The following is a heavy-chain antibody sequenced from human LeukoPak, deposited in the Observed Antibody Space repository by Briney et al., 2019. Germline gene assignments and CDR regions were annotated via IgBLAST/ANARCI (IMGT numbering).Heavy chain of an antibody. CDR3: ARARGDFWSRGYFDY. J-gene: IGHJ4*02. V-gene: IGHV1-69*13. CDR1: VGTFSSYA. Sequence: ASVKVSFKASVGTFSSYAISWVRQAPGQGLEWMGGIIPIFGTANYAQKFQGRVTITADESTSTAYMELSSLRSEDTAVYYCARARGDFWSRGYFDYWGQGTLVTVSS. D-gene: IGHD3-3*01. CDR2: IIPIFGTA.